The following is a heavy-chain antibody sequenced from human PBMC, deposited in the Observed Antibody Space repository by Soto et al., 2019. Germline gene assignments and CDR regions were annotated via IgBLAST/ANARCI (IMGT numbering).Heavy chain of an antibody. J-gene: IGHJ5*01. V-gene: IGHV1-18*01. D-gene: IGHD2-2*01. Sequence: ASVKVSCKASGYTFTSYGISWVRQAPGQGLEWMGWISAYNGNTNYAQKLQGRVTMTTDTSTSTAYMELRSLRSDDTAVYYCARAATYCSSTSCHLGASGWFDSWGQGTLVTVSS. CDR3: ARAATYCSSTSCHLGASGWFDS. CDR1: GYTFTSYG. CDR2: ISAYNGNT.